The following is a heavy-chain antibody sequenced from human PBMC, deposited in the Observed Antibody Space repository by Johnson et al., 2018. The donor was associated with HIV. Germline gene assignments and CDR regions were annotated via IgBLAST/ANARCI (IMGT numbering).Heavy chain of an antibody. CDR2: IYSGGST. Sequence: MLLVESGGGLIQPGGSLRLSCAASGFTVSTNYMSWVRQAPGKGLEWVSIIYSGGSTYYADSVKGRFTISRDNSKNTVYLQMNSLKAEDTAVYYCAKAFEPLGGSYLDAFDIWGQGTMVTVSS. V-gene: IGHV3-53*01. J-gene: IGHJ3*02. CDR3: AKAFEPLGGSYLDAFDI. D-gene: IGHD1-26*01. CDR1: GFTVSTNY.